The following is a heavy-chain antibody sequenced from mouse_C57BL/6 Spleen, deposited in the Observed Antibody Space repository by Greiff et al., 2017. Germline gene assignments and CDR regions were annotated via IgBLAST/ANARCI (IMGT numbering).Heavy chain of an antibody. D-gene: IGHD1-1*01. J-gene: IGHJ3*01. Sequence: QVQLQQPGAELVRPGSSVKLSCKASGYTFTSYWMDWVKQRPGQGLEWIGNIYPSDSDTHYNQKFKDKATLTVDKSSSTAYMQLSSLTTGGSAVYYGASLRGSYVVTWFAYWGQGTLVTVSA. CDR2: IYPSDSDT. V-gene: IGHV1-61*01. CDR1: GYTFTSYW. CDR3: ASLRGSYVVTWFAY.